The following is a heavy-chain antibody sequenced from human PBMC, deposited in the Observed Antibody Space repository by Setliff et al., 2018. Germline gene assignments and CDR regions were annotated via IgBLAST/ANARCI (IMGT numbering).Heavy chain of an antibody. CDR1: GYTFTSYG. J-gene: IGHJ3*02. CDR2: ISVYNGKT. V-gene: IGHV1-18*01. D-gene: IGHD3-10*01. CDR3: ARDSPNYYGSGSYGAFDI. Sequence: ASVKVSCKASGYTFTSYGFSWVRQAPGQGLEWMGWISVYNGKTKYAQKLQGRVTMTTDASTSTAYMELRSLRSDDTAVYYCARDSPNYYGSGSYGAFDIWGQGTMVTVSS.